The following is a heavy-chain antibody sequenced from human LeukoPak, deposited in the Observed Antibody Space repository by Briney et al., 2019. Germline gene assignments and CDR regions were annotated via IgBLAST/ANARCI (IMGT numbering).Heavy chain of an antibody. CDR2: ISSSSSYI. D-gene: IGHD3-3*01. J-gene: IGHJ4*02. Sequence: GSLRLSCAASGFTFSSYSMNWVRQAPGKGLEWVSSISSSSSYIYYADSVKGRFTTSRDNAKNSLYLQMNSLRAEDTAVYYCARDLIGGNLRFLEWLLWYFDYWGQGTLVTVSS. CDR3: ARDLIGGNLRFLEWLLWYFDY. V-gene: IGHV3-21*01. CDR1: GFTFSSYS.